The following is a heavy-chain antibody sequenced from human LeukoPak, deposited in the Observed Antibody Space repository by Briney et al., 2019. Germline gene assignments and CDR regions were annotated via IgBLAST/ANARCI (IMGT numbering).Heavy chain of an antibody. CDR2: IASSGSYT. J-gene: IGHJ4*02. D-gene: IGHD3-16*01. CDR3: ARSSGEWIVALDY. CDR1: GFSFSYYG. Sequence: GGSLRLSCAASGFSFSYYGMNWVRQAPGKGLEWVSSIASSGSYTYYADSLKGRFTVSRDNAKNSLYLQMNSLRVEDTAVYYCARSSGEWIVALDYWGQGTPVTVSS. V-gene: IGHV3-21*01.